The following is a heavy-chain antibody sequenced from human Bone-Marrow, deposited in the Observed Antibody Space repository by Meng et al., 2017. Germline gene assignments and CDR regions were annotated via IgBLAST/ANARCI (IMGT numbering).Heavy chain of an antibody. CDR3: ARGPLSAAGTMGYFQH. V-gene: IGHV4-31*03. CDR1: GGPSSSGGYY. Sequence: QVRLQEAGPGLVKPSQTLSLTCTVSGGPSSSGGYYWSWIRQHPGKGLEWIGYIYYSGSTYYNPSLKSRVTISVDTSKNQFSLKLSSVTAADTAVYYCARGPLSAAGTMGYFQHWGQGTLVTVSS. D-gene: IGHD6-13*01. CDR2: IYYSGST. J-gene: IGHJ1*01.